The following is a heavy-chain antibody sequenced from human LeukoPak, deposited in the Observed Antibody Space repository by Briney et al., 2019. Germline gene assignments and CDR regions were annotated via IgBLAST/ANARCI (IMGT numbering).Heavy chain of an antibody. CDR1: VYTFGSYY. CDR3: ARRLSPSYYDFWSGSNSGMDV. CDR2: MNPNSGNT. J-gene: IGHJ6*02. D-gene: IGHD3-3*01. Sequence: ASVKVSCTASVYTFGSYYMHWVRQATGQGLEWMGWMNPNSGNTGYAQKFQGRVTMTRNTSISTAYMELSSLRSEDTAVYYCARRLSPSYYDFWSGSNSGMDVWGQGTTVTVSS. V-gene: IGHV1-8*01.